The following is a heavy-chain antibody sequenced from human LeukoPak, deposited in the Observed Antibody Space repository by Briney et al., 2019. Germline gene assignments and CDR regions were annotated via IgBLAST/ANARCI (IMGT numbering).Heavy chain of an antibody. Sequence: SETLSLTCTVSGASITDYYWSWIRQPPAKGLEWIGYIYYSGSPNYNPSLKSRVTLSLDTSQNQFSLKLTSVTAADTAVYYCAYGGDAYNTGYWGQGTLVTVSS. J-gene: IGHJ4*02. CDR3: AYGGDAYNTGY. CDR1: GASITDYY. CDR2: IYYSGSP. V-gene: IGHV4-59*01. D-gene: IGHD5-24*01.